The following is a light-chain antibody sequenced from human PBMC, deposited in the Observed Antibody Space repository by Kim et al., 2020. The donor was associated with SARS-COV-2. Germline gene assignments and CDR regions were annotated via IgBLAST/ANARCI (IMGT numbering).Light chain of an antibody. CDR1: SSDVGGYNY. CDR2: EVS. CDR3: SSYTSSSTYVV. J-gene: IGLJ2*01. V-gene: IGLV2-14*01. Sequence: QSALTQPASVSGSPGQSITISCTGTSSDVGGYNYVSWYQQHPGKAPKLMIYEVSKRPSGVSNRFSGSKSGNTASLTISGLQAEDEADYYCSSYTSSSTYVVFGGGTKL.